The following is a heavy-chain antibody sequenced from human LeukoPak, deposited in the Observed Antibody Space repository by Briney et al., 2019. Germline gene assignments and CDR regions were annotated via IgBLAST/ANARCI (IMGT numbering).Heavy chain of an antibody. V-gene: IGHV3-64*01. D-gene: IGHD3-10*01. CDR1: GFTFSSYP. Sequence: GGSLRLSCAASGFTFSSYPMHWVRQAPGTGLEYVSGISSNGDSTYYANPVKGRSTISRDNSKNTLYLQMGSLRAEDMAVYYCAREYYYGGLDYWGQGTLVTVSS. CDR2: ISSNGDST. CDR3: AREYYYGGLDY. J-gene: IGHJ4*02.